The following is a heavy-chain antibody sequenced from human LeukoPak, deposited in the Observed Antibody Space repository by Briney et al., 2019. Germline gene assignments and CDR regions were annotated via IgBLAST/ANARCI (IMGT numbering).Heavy chain of an antibody. J-gene: IGHJ6*03. Sequence: GASVKVSCKASGYTFTSYDINWVRQAPGQGPEWMGIINPSDPSTTYAQKFQGRVTMTRDMSTSTVYMELSSLRSEDTAVYYCARLARYSWSPISPLYYYYYMDVWGKGTTVTVSS. D-gene: IGHD1-26*01. CDR2: INPSDPST. V-gene: IGHV1-46*01. CDR3: ARLARYSWSPISPLYYYYYMDV. CDR1: GYTFTSYD.